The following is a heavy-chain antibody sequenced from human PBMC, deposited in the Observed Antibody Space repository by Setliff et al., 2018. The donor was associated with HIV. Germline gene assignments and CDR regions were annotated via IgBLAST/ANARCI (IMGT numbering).Heavy chain of an antibody. CDR1: GFTFSSYS. J-gene: IGHJ4*02. V-gene: IGHV3-21*01. Sequence: GSLRLSCAAPGFTFSSYSMNWVRQAPGKGLEWVSSISSSSSYIYYADSVKGRFTISRDSSKNTLFLQMNGLRADDTAVYYCAKDYYYGSGTYSNAYFDYWGQGTLVTVSS. CDR3: AKDYYYGSGTYSNAYFDY. CDR2: ISSSSSYI. D-gene: IGHD3-10*01.